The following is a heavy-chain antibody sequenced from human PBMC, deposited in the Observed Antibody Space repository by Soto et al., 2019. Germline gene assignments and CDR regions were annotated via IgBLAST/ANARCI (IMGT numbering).Heavy chain of an antibody. CDR3: ARDTDDILTGYLNDY. CDR2: ISAYNGNT. V-gene: IGHV1-18*01. J-gene: IGHJ4*02. D-gene: IGHD3-9*01. CDR1: GYTFTSYG. Sequence: QVQLVQSGAEVKKPGASVKVSCKASGYTFTSYGISWVRQAPGQGLEWMGWISAYNGNTNYAQKLQGRVTMTTDTSTSTAYMELRRLRSDDTAVYYCARDTDDILTGYLNDYWGQGTLVTVSS.